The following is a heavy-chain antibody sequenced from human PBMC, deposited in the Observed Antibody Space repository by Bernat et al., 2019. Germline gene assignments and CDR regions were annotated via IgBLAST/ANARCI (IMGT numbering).Heavy chain of an antibody. CDR1: GFTFRSDG. J-gene: IGHJ6*03. CDR3: ARGTSTSAPYMDV. Sequence: EVQLVESGGGLIQPGGSLRLSCAASGFTFRSDGMSWVRLAPGKGLEWVSGISGTGGGTFYADSVKGRFTISRDNSKNTVFLQMNSLRAEDTAVYYCARGTSTSAPYMDVWGKGTTVTVSS. CDR2: ISGTGGGT. V-gene: IGHV3-23*04.